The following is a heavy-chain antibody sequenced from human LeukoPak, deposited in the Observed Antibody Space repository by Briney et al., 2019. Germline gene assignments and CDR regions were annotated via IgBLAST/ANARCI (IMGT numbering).Heavy chain of an antibody. Sequence: SETLSLTCAVYGGSFSGYYWSWIRQPPGKGLEWIGEINHSGSTNYNPSLKSRVTISVDTSKNQYSLKLSSVTAADTAVYYCARGRNIAAADTNYFEYWGQGTLVTVSS. CDR3: ARGRNIAAADTNYFEY. CDR1: GGSFSGYY. D-gene: IGHD6-13*01. J-gene: IGHJ4*02. CDR2: INHSGST. V-gene: IGHV4-34*01.